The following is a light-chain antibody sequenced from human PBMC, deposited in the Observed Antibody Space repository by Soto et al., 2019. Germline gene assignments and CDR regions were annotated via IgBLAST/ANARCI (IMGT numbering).Light chain of an antibody. CDR2: NNS. Sequence: QSVLTQPPSVSGAPGQRVTISCTGSSSNIGAGYDVHWYQQLPGTPPKLLIYNNSNRPSGVPDRFSGSKSGTSASLAITGLQAEDEADYYCQSYDSSLSGSVFGGGTKLTVL. V-gene: IGLV1-40*01. CDR1: SSNIGAGYD. J-gene: IGLJ3*02. CDR3: QSYDSSLSGSV.